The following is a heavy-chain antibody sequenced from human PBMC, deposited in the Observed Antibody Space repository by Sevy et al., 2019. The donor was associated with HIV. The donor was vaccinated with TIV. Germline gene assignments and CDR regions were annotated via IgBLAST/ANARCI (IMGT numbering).Heavy chain of an antibody. D-gene: IGHD3-10*01. CDR2: MSYDGGNK. J-gene: IGHJ1*01. Sequence: GGSLRLSCAVSGFTFSRYAMHWVRQAPGKGLEWVAVMSYDGGNKYYADPVKGRFTISRDNSKNTLFLHMNSLRAEDTAVYYCARIGMGQTYGTPPWYWGQGTLVTVSS. CDR3: ARIGMGQTYGTPPWY. CDR1: GFTFSRYA. V-gene: IGHV3-30-3*01.